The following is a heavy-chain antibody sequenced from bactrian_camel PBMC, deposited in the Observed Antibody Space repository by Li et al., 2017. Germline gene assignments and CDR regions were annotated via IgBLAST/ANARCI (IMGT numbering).Heavy chain of an antibody. J-gene: IGHJ4*01. Sequence: VQLVESGGGLVQPGGSLKLSCVASGFTFSTFALRWVRQVPGKGLEWVSSISRDGGTTYYADAKKGRFTISRDNAKNTLYLQMNSLKTEDTAMYYCATRPLGGGSYWGQGTQVTVS. CDR2: ISRDGGTT. CDR1: GFTFSTFA. D-gene: IGHD2*01. V-gene: IGHV3S31*01. CDR3: ATRPLGGGSY.